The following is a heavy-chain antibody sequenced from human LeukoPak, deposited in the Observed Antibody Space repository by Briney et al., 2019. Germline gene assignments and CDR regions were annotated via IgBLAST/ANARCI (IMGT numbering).Heavy chain of an antibody. CDR2: ISGSGGST. D-gene: IGHD2-15*01. J-gene: IGHJ6*02. CDR3: AKDLLAGGYCSGGSCYGNYGMDV. V-gene: IGHV3-23*01. Sequence: GGSLRLSCAASGFTFSSYAMSWVRQAPGKGLEWVSAISGSGGSTYYADSVKGRFTISRDNSKNTLYLQMNSLRAEDTAVYYCAKDLLAGGYCSGGSCYGNYGMDVWGQGTTVTVSS. CDR1: GFTFSSYA.